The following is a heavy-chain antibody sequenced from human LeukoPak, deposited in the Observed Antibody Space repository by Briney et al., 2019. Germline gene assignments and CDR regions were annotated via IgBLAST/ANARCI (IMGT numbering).Heavy chain of an antibody. CDR2: IYYSGST. J-gene: IGHJ6*02. CDR1: GGSISSYY. CDR3: ARSATVTNCYYGMDV. Sequence: SETLSLTCTVSGGSISSYYWSWIRQPPGKGLEWSGYIYYSGSTNYNPSLKSRVTISVDTSKNQFSLKLSSVTAADTAVYYCARSATVTNCYYGMDVWGQGTTVTVSS. D-gene: IGHD4-17*01. V-gene: IGHV4-59*01.